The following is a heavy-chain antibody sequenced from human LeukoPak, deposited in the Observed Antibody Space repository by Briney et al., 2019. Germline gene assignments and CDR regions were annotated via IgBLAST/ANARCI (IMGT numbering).Heavy chain of an antibody. V-gene: IGHV1-2*02. CDR3: ARSKQWLVRGGWFDP. J-gene: IGHJ5*02. CDR2: INPNSGGT. CDR1: GYTFTGYY. Sequence: GASVKVSCKASGYTFTGYYMHWVRQAPGQGLEWMGWINPNSGGTNYAQKFQGRVTMTRDTSISTAYMELSRLRSDDTAVYYCARSKQWLVRGGWFDPWGQGTLVTVSS. D-gene: IGHD6-19*01.